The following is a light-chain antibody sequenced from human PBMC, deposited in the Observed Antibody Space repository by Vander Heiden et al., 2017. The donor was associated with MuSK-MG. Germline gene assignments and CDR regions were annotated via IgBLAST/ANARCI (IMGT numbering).Light chain of an antibody. CDR2: GAS. CDR1: QSVSSSY. CDR3: QLYGSSQWT. V-gene: IGKV3-20*01. J-gene: IGKJ1*01. Sequence: EMVLTQSQGTLSLSPGDRATLSCMASQSVSSSYLAWYQLKPVQAPRLLIYGASSRATGIPVTFSGSGSGTDFTLTISILDPEDIAVYYSQLYGSSQWTFGQGTRVEIK.